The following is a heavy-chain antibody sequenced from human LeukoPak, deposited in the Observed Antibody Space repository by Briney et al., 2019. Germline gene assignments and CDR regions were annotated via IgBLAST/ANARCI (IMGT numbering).Heavy chain of an antibody. D-gene: IGHD6-19*01. V-gene: IGHV5-51*01. CDR3: ARRSGVGSGWPYYFDY. CDR2: MYPGDSDT. CDR1: GYSFARYW. Sequence: GESLEISCKASGYSFARYWIGWVRQKPGKGLEWMGIMYPGDSDTRNRPSFQGQVTISADKSISTAYLQWSSLKASDTAMYYCARRSGVGSGWPYYFDYWGQGTLVTVSS. J-gene: IGHJ4*02.